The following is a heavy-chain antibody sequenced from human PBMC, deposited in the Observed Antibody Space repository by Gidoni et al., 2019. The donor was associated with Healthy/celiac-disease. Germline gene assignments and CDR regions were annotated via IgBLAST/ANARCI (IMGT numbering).Heavy chain of an antibody. Sequence: QVQLQQWGAGLLKPSETLSLTCAVYGGSFSGYYWSWIRQPPGKGLELIGEINHSGNTNYNPSLKSRVTISVDTSKNQFSLKLRSVTAADTAVYYCAKANRIAAAGKGLLAGWGQGTLVTVSS. V-gene: IGHV4-34*01. CDR1: GGSFSGYY. CDR2: INHSGNT. CDR3: AKANRIAAAGKGLLAG. D-gene: IGHD6-13*01. J-gene: IGHJ4*02.